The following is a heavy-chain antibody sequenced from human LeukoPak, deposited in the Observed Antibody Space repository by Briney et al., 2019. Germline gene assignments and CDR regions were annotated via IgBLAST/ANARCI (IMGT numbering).Heavy chain of an antibody. V-gene: IGHV3-30*02. J-gene: IGHJ4*02. CDR2: IRYDGSNK. CDR1: GFTFSSYG. CDR3: EKIAPTITRDEKIDY. Sequence: GGSLRLSCAASGFTFSSYGMQWVRQAPGKGLEWVAFIRYDGSNKYYVDSVKGRFTISRDNSKNTLYLQMSSLRAEDTAVYYCEKIAPTITRDEKIDYGAREPLS. D-gene: IGHD7-27*01.